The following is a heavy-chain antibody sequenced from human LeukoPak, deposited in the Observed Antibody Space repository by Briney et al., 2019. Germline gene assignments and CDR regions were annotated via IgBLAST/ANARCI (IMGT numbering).Heavy chain of an antibody. CDR3: AREGGYYFDY. Sequence: SVKISCKASGGTFSRYAISWVRQAPGQGLEWMGGIIPIFGTANYAQKFQGRVTITTDESTSTVYMELRSLRSEDTAVYYCAREGGYYFDYWGQGTLVTVSS. V-gene: IGHV1-69*05. D-gene: IGHD3-16*01. J-gene: IGHJ4*02. CDR2: IIPIFGTA. CDR1: GGTFSRYA.